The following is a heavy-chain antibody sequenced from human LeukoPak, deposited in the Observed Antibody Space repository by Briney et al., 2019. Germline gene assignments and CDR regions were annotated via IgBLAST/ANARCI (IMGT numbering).Heavy chain of an antibody. CDR3: ARDGHSESYGFDY. CDR2: IWYDGSNK. Sequence: GGSLRLSCAASGFTFSSYGMHWVRQAPGKGLEWVAVIWYDGSNKYYADSVKGRFTISRDNSKNTLYLQMNSLRAEDTAVYYCARDGHSESYGFDYWGQGTLVTVSS. CDR1: GFTFSSYG. D-gene: IGHD1-26*01. J-gene: IGHJ4*02. V-gene: IGHV3-33*01.